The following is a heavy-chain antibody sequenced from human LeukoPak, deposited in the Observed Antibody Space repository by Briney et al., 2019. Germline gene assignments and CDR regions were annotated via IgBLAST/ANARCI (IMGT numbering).Heavy chain of an antibody. Sequence: PSGTLSLTCAVSGGSISSSNWWSWVRQPPGKGLEWIGEIYHSGNTSYNPSLKNRVTISVDRSKNQFSLKLSSVTAADTAVYYCARRSYDILTGYYNVDYWGQGTLVTVSS. CDR3: ARRSYDILTGYYNVDY. CDR1: GGSISSSNW. CDR2: IYHSGNT. J-gene: IGHJ4*02. D-gene: IGHD3-9*01. V-gene: IGHV4-4*02.